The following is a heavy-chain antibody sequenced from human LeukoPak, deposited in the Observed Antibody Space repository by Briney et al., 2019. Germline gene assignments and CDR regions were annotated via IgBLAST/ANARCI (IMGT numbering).Heavy chain of an antibody. V-gene: IGHV3-7*03. Sequence: PGGSLRLSCAASGFTFSSYWMSWVRQGPGKGLEWVANIKQDGSEKYYVESVKGRFTISRDNAKNSLYLQMNSLRAEDTAVYYCARDGLWFGETHFDYWGQGTLVTVSS. D-gene: IGHD3-10*01. CDR1: GFTFSSYW. CDR3: ARDGLWFGETHFDY. CDR2: IKQDGSEK. J-gene: IGHJ4*02.